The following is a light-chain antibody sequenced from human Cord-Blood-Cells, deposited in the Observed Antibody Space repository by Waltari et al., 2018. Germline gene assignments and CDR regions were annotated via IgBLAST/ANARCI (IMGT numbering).Light chain of an antibody. CDR1: SSDVGGYNL. Sequence: QSALTQPASVSGSPGQSIPISCTGTSSDVGGYNLVSCYQQHPGKAPKLMIYEGSKRPSGVSNRFSGSKSGNTASLTISGLQAEDEADYYCCSYAGSSTLVFGGGTKLTVL. J-gene: IGLJ3*02. CDR2: EGS. V-gene: IGLV2-23*01. CDR3: CSYAGSSTLV.